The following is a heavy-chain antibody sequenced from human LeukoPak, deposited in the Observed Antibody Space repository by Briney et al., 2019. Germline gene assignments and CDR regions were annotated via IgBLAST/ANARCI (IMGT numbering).Heavy chain of an antibody. CDR1: GFTFSSYA. V-gene: IGHV3-30-3*01. Sequence: GRSLRLSCAASGFTFSSYAMHWVRQAPGKGLEWVAVISYDGSNKYYADSVKGRFTISRDNSKNTLYLQMNSLRAEDTAVYYRASLWFGELGDYWGQGTLVTVSS. CDR2: ISYDGSNK. D-gene: IGHD3-10*01. J-gene: IGHJ4*02. CDR3: ASLWFGELGDY.